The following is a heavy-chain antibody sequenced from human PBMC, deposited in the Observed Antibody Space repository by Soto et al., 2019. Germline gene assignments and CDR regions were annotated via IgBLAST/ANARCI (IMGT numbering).Heavy chain of an antibody. CDR1: GGSISSGGYY. CDR2: IYYSGST. D-gene: IGHD5-12*01. V-gene: IGHV4-61*08. J-gene: IGHJ6*03. CDR3: ARLSGIVATTYYYYYMDV. Sequence: SETLSLTCTVSGGSISSGGYYWSWIRQPPGKGLEWIGYIYYSGSTNYNPSLKSRVTISVDTSKNQFSLKLSSVTAADTAVYYCARLSGIVATTYYYYYMDVWGKGTTVTVSS.